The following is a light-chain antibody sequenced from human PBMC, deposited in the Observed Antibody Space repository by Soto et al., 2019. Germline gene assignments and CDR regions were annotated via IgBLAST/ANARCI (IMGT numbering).Light chain of an antibody. V-gene: IGLV2-14*01. CDR1: SSDVGAYNS. J-gene: IGLJ3*02. CDR2: EVS. Sequence: QSALTQPASVSGSPGQSIIISCTGTSSDVGAYNSVCWHQQHPGKAPKLMIYEVSNRPSGVSDRFSASKSGNTASLTISGLQADDEGDYYCSSFTRSNTWVFDGGTKLTVL. CDR3: SSFTRSNTWV.